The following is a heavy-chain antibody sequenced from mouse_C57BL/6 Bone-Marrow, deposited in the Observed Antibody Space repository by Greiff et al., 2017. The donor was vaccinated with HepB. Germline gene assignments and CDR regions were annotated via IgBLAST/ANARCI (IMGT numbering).Heavy chain of an antibody. V-gene: IGHV1-7*01. CDR1: GYTFTSYW. D-gene: IGHD4-1*01. Sequence: VKLVESGAELAKPGASVKLSCKASGYTFTSYWMHWVKQRPGQGLEWIGYINPSSGYTKYNQKFKDKATVTADKSSSTAYMQLSSLTYEDSAVYYCARGLGRYFDYWGQGTSLTVSS. CDR3: ARGLGRYFDY. CDR2: INPSSGYT. J-gene: IGHJ2*02.